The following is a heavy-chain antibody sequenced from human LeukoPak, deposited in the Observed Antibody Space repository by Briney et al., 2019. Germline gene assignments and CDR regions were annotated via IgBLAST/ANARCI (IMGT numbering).Heavy chain of an antibody. J-gene: IGHJ6*02. Sequence: SETLSLTCTVSGGSISDSYLSWIRQPAGKGLDWIGRMYVTGTTNYNPSLRSRVTMSMDTSTNQFSLRLSSVTAADTAVYYCARENYYDSSGYSEGMDVWGQGTTVIVSS. V-gene: IGHV4-4*07. D-gene: IGHD3-22*01. CDR3: ARENYYDSSGYSEGMDV. CDR1: GGSISDSY. CDR2: MYVTGTT.